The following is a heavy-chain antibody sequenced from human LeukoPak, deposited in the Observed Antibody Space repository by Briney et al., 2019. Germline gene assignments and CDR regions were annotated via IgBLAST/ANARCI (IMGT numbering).Heavy chain of an antibody. J-gene: IGHJ4*02. CDR2: IYSGGST. V-gene: IGHV3-66*01. CDR1: GFTFSDYA. D-gene: IGHD4-17*01. Sequence: PGGSLRLSCTAAGFTFSDYAVTWVRQAPGKGLEWVSVIYSGGSTYYADSVKGRFTISRDNSKNTLYLQMNSLRAEDTAVYYCASTFYGDSPPYWGQGTLVTVSS. CDR3: ASTFYGDSPPY.